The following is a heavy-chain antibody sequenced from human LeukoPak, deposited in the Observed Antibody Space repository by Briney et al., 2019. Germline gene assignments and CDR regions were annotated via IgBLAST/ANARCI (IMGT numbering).Heavy chain of an antibody. CDR1: GFTFSTDW. D-gene: IGHD2-21*02. CDR2: IKSDVSST. V-gene: IGHV3-74*01. CDR3: TAIRPDY. J-gene: IGHJ4*02. Sequence: GGSLRLSCAASGFTFSTDWMHWVRQAPGKGLVWVARIKSDVSSTDYAASVKGRFTISRDDANNILYLQMSSLRVEDTAVYYCTAIRPDYWGQGTVVTVSS.